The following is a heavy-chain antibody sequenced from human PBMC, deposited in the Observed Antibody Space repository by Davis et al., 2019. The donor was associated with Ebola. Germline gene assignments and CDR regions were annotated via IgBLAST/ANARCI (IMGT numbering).Heavy chain of an antibody. J-gene: IGHJ4*02. CDR1: GGTFSSYA. V-gene: IGHV1-69*13. CDR3: ARAFTYYYDSSGWGGDY. Sequence: SVKVSCKASGGTFSSYAISWVRQAPGQGLEWMGGIIPIFGTANYAQKFQGRVTITADESTSTAYMELSSLRSEDTAVYYCARAFTYYYDSSGWGGDYWGQGTLVTVSS. D-gene: IGHD3-22*01. CDR2: IIPIFGTA.